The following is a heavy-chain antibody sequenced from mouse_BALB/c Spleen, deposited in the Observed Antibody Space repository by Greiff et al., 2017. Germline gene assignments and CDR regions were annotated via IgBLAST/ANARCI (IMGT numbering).Heavy chain of an antibody. CDR1: GFTFSSFG. CDR2: ISSGSSTI. Sequence: EVMLVESGGGLVQPGGSRKLSCAASGFTFSSFGMHWVRQAPEKGLEWVAYISSGSSTIYYADTVKGRFTISRDNPKNTLFLQMTSLRSEDTAMYYCARYLYYYGSSYLDYWGQGTTLTVSS. J-gene: IGHJ2*01. CDR3: ARYLYYYGSSYLDY. D-gene: IGHD1-1*01. V-gene: IGHV5-17*02.